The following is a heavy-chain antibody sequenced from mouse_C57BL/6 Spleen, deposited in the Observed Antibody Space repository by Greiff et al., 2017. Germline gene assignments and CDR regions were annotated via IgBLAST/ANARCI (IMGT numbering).Heavy chain of an antibody. CDR2: FHPYNDDT. CDR3: ESTEVAPFDY. Sequence: QVQLKESGAELVKPGASVKMSCKASGYTFTTYPIEWMKQNHGKSLGWIGNFHPYNDDTKYNEKFKGKATLTVEKSSSTVYLELIRLTSDDSAVYYWESTEVAPFDYWGQGTTLTVSS. V-gene: IGHV1-47*01. D-gene: IGHD1-1*01. J-gene: IGHJ2*01. CDR1: GYTFTTYP.